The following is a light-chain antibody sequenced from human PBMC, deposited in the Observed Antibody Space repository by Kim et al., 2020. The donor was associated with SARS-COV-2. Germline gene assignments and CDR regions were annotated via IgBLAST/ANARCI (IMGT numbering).Light chain of an antibody. J-gene: IGKJ2*03. Sequence: PGERATLPCRASQSVSSNLAWYQQKPGQAPRLLIYGASTRATGIPARFSGSGSGTEFTLTISSLQSEDFAVYYCQQYNNWPPYMYSFGQGTKLEI. CDR2: GAS. CDR1: QSVSSN. CDR3: QQYNNWPPYMYS. V-gene: IGKV3-15*01.